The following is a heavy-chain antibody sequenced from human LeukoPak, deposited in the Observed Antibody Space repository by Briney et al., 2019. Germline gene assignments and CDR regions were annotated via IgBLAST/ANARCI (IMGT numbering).Heavy chain of an antibody. Sequence: SETLSLTCTVSGGSISSYYWSWIRQPAGKGLEWIGRIYTSGSTNYNPSLKSRVTISVDTSRNQFSLQLSSVTAADTAVYYCARTSHPHGSSWLFDYWGQGTLVTASS. CDR2: IYTSGST. J-gene: IGHJ4*02. CDR1: GGSISSYY. D-gene: IGHD6-13*01. CDR3: ARTSHPHGSSWLFDY. V-gene: IGHV4-4*07.